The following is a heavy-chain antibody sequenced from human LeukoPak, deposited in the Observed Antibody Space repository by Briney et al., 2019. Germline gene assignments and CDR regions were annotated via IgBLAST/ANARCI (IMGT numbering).Heavy chain of an antibody. D-gene: IGHD4-17*01. CDR1: GFTFSSYA. J-gene: IGHJ4*02. CDR3: AKDLYGDYGLDY. CDR2: ISDSGGRT. V-gene: IGHV3-23*01. Sequence: GGSLRLSCAASGFTFSSYAMNWVRQAPGKGLEWVSSISDSGGRTYYADFVRGRFTIPRDNSKNTLYLQMNSLRAEDTAVYYCAKDLYGDYGLDYWGQGTLVAVSS.